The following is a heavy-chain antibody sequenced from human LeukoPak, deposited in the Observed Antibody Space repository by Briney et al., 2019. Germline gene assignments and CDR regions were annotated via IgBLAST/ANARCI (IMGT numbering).Heavy chain of an antibody. V-gene: IGHV3-23*01. CDR3: ARGILNYGLTGFDY. CDR2: ISGSGGST. Sequence: GGSLRLSCAASGFTFSSYGMSWVRQAPGKGLEWVSAISGSGGSTYYADSVKGRFTISRDNSKNTLYLQMGSLRDEDMAVYYCARGILNYGLTGFDYWGQGTLVTVSS. J-gene: IGHJ4*02. D-gene: IGHD3-16*01. CDR1: GFTFSSYG.